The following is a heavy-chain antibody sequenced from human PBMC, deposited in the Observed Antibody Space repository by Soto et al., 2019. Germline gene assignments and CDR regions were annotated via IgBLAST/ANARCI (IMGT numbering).Heavy chain of an antibody. Sequence: ASVKVSCKVSGYTLTELSMHWVRQAPGKGLEWMGGFDPEDSETIYAQKFQGRVTMTEDTSTDTAYMELSSLRSEDTAVYYCATRYYYGDYVRIWGQGTLVTVSS. V-gene: IGHV1-24*01. CDR2: FDPEDSET. D-gene: IGHD4-17*01. J-gene: IGHJ4*02. CDR3: ATRYYYGDYVRI. CDR1: GYTLTELS.